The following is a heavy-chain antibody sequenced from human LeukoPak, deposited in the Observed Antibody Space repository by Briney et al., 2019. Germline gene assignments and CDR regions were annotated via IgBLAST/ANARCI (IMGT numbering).Heavy chain of an antibody. J-gene: IGHJ3*02. CDR2: LWYDGSNK. CDR3: AKDTAMVFTI. V-gene: IGHV3-33*06. D-gene: IGHD5-18*01. Sequence: PGGSLRLSCAASGFTFSSYGMHWVRQAPGKGLEWVAVLWYDGSNKYYADSVKGRFTISRDNSKNTLYLQMNSLRAEDTAVYYCAKDTAMVFTIWGQGTMVTVSS. CDR1: GFTFSSYG.